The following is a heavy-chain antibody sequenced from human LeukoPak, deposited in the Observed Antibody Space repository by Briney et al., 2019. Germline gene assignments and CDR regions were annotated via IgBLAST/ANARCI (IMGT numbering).Heavy chain of an antibody. CDR2: NNHSGST. CDR1: GGSFSGYY. Sequence: PSETLSLTCAVYGGSFSGYYWSWIRQPPGKGLEWIGENNHSGSTNYNPSLKSRVTISVDTSKNQFSLKLSSVTAADTAVYYCARYSPITMVRGVINRNYYYYYGMDVWGQGTTVTVS. V-gene: IGHV4-34*01. D-gene: IGHD3-10*01. J-gene: IGHJ6*02. CDR3: ARYSPITMVRGVINRNYYYYYGMDV.